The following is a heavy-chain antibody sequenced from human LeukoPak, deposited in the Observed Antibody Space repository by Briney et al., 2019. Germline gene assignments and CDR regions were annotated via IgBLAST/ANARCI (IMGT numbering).Heavy chain of an antibody. V-gene: IGHV1-18*01. CDR1: GYTFTSYG. J-gene: IGHJ3*02. CDR3: ARSRGGGVRDILTGYHSKRGAFDI. Sequence: GASVKVSCKASGYTFTSYGISWVRQAPGQGLEWMGWISAYNGNTNYAQKLQGRVTMTTDTSTSTAYMELRSLRSDDTAVYYCARSRGGGVRDILTGYHSKRGAFDIWGQGTMVTVSS. D-gene: IGHD3-9*01. CDR2: ISAYNGNT.